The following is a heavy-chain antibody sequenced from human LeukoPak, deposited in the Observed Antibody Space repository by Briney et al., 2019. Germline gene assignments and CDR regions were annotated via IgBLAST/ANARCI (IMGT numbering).Heavy chain of an antibody. Sequence: GGSLRLSCAASGFTFSGSAMHWVRQASGKGLEWVGRIRSKANSYATAYAASVKGRFTLSRDDSKNTAYLQMNSLKTEDTAVYYCTSTYYYDGSGNRNDYWGQGTLVTVSS. CDR2: IRSKANSYAT. CDR1: GFTFSGSA. V-gene: IGHV3-73*01. CDR3: TSTYYYDGSGNRNDY. D-gene: IGHD3-22*01. J-gene: IGHJ4*02.